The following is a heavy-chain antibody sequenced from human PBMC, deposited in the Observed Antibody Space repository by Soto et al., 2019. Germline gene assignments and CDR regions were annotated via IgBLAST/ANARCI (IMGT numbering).Heavy chain of an antibody. CDR3: ARGLTRVTIFGVVITTFDY. V-gene: IGHV4-59*08. CDR2: IYYSGST. D-gene: IGHD3-3*01. J-gene: IGHJ4*02. CDR1: GGSISSYY. Sequence: QVQLQESGPGLVKPSETLSLTCTVSGGSISSYYWSWIRQPPGKGLEWIGYIYYSGSTNYNHSLKSRVTISVDTSKNQFSLKLSSVTAADTAVYYCARGLTRVTIFGVVITTFDYWGQGTLVTVSS.